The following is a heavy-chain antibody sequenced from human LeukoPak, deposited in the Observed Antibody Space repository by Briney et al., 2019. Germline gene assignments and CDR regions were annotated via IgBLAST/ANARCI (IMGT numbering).Heavy chain of an antibody. Sequence: SETLSLTCAVYGGSFSGYYWSWIRQPPGKGLEWIGEINHSGSTNYNPPLKSRVTISVDTSKNQFSLKLSSVTAADTAVYYCARELSYSSSFGSLWGQGTLVTVSS. J-gene: IGHJ4*02. D-gene: IGHD6-13*01. CDR2: INHSGST. CDR3: ARELSYSSSFGSL. CDR1: GGSFSGYY. V-gene: IGHV4-34*01.